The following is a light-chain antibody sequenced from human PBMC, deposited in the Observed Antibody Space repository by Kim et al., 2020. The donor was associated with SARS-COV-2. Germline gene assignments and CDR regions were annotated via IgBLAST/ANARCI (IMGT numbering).Light chain of an antibody. J-gene: IGLJ1*01. CDR2: EVS. V-gene: IGLV2-8*01. Sequence: QSVLTQPPSASGSPGQSVTISCTGTSSDVAGYNCVSWYQQHPGKAPKLMIYEVSKRTSGVPDRFSGSKSGNTASLTGSGLQAEDEADYHCSSHAAISNFVFGIGTKVTVL. CDR3: SSHAAISNFV. CDR1: SSDVAGYNC.